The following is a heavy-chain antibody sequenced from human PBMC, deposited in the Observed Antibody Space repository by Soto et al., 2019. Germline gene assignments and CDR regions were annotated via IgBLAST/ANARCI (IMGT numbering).Heavy chain of an antibody. J-gene: IGHJ4*02. Sequence: EVQLVESGGGLVQPGGSLRLSCAASGFTFSDHYMDWVRQAPGKGLEWVGRTRNKANSYTTEYAASVKGRFTISRDDSKNSLYLQMNSLKTEDTAVYYCARVHSYVFFDYWGQGTLVTVSS. CDR3: ARVHSYVFFDY. CDR1: GFTFSDHY. V-gene: IGHV3-72*01. D-gene: IGHD5-18*01. CDR2: TRNKANSYTT.